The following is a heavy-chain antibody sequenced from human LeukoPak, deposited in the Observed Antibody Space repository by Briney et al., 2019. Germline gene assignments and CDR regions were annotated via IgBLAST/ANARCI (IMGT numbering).Heavy chain of an antibody. D-gene: IGHD1-1*01. CDR3: ARGYRSTRWLQLY. Sequence: GGSLRLSCAASGFTFSSYWMHWVRQAPGKGLVWVSRINSDGSSTSYADSAKGRFTISRDNAKNTLYLQMNSLRAEDTAVYYCARGYRSTRWLQLYWGQGTLVTVSS. CDR2: INSDGSST. J-gene: IGHJ4*02. V-gene: IGHV3-74*01. CDR1: GFTFSSYW.